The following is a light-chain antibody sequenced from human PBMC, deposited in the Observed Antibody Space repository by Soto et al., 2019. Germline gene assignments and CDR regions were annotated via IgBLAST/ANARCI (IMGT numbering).Light chain of an antibody. J-gene: IGLJ2*01. CDR2: DVS. V-gene: IGLV2-14*03. Sequence: QSALTQPASVSGSPGQSISISCTGTGSDVGGFNYVSWYQQHPGKAPKLMIYDVSYRPSGVSNRFSGSKSGNTASLTISGLQAEDEADYYCGSYTSSSTLVTFGGGTQLTVL. CDR3: GSYTSSSTLVT. CDR1: GSDVGGFNY.